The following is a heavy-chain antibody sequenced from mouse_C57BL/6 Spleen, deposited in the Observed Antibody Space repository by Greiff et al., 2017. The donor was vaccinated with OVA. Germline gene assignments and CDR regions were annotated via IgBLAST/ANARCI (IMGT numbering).Heavy chain of an antibody. V-gene: IGHV5-17*01. CDR3: LPSGGNY. D-gene: IGHD3-1*01. J-gene: IGHJ2*01. CDR1: GFTFSDYG. CDR2: ISSGSSTI. Sequence: EVKLVESGGGLVKPGGSLKLSCAASGFTFSDYGMHWVRQAPEKGLEWVAYISSGSSTIYYADTVKGRFTISRNNAKNTLFLQMTSLRSEDTAMYYCLPSGGNYWGQGTTLTVSS.